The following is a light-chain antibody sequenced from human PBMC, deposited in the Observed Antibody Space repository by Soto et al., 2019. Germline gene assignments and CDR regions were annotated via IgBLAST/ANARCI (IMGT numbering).Light chain of an antibody. CDR3: QQSSTTPYT. Sequence: DIQMTQSPSSLSASVGDRVTITCRASQSISNSLNWYQQKPGNAPKVLIYAASNLQSGVPSKFSCSGSGTYFTLTIDSRQPEDFAIYYCQQSSTTPYTFGQGTKLEIK. CDR1: QSISNS. J-gene: IGKJ2*01. V-gene: IGKV1-39*01. CDR2: AAS.